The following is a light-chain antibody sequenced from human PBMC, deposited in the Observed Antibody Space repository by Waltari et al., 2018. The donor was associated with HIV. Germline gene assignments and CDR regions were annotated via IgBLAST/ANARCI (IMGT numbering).Light chain of an antibody. CDR2: QVS. CDR1: QSLVYSDGNTY. Sequence: DVVMTQSPLSPPVTLGQPASISCTPSQSLVYSDGNTYLNWFHQRPGQSPRRLIYQVSNRDSGVPDRFSGSGSGTDFTLKISRVEAEDVGLYYCMQGTHWPYTFGQGTKLEIK. V-gene: IGKV2-30*01. J-gene: IGKJ2*01. CDR3: MQGTHWPYT.